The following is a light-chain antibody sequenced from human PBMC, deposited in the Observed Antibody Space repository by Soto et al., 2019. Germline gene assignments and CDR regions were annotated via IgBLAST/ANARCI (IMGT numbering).Light chain of an antibody. V-gene: IGLV3-21*02. Sequence: SYELTQPPSVSVAPGQTARITCGGNKIGTKSVHWYQQKPGQAPVLVVFDDSDRPSGIPGRFSGSNSGNTATLTISRVEAGDEADYYCQVWDSSTDQNVVFGGGTKLTVL. CDR1: KIGTKS. CDR3: QVWDSSTDQNVV. CDR2: DDS. J-gene: IGLJ2*01.